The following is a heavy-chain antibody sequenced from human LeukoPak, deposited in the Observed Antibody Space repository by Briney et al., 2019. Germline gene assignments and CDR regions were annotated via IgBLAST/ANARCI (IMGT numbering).Heavy chain of an antibody. J-gene: IGHJ4*02. CDR1: GFTFSSYG. V-gene: IGHV3-30*03. CDR2: ISYDGSNK. CDR3: AGYCSSTSCSLVDY. Sequence: GGSLRLSCAASGFTFSSYGMHWVRQAPGKGLEWVAVISYDGSNKYYADSVKGRFTISRDNSKNTLYLQMNSLRAEDTAVYYCAGYCSSTSCSLVDYWGQGTLVTVSS. D-gene: IGHD2-2*01.